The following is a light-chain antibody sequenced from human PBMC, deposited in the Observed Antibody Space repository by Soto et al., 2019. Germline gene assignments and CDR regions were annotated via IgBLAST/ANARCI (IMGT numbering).Light chain of an antibody. CDR1: QSVSSSY. CDR2: GAS. CDR3: QQYGSSPFT. J-gene: IGKJ3*01. Sequence: IVLTQSPGTLSMSPWGRATLSCRASQSVSSSYLAWYQQKPGQAPRLLIYGASSRAAGIPARFSGSGSGTDFTLTISRLEPEDFAVYYCQQYGSSPFTFGPGTKVDI. V-gene: IGKV3-20*01.